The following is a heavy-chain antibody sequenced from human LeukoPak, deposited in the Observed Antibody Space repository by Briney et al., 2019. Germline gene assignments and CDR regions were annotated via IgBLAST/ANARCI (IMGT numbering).Heavy chain of an antibody. CDR3: AGGSSYYFFDY. D-gene: IGHD6-13*01. V-gene: IGHV1-2*02. J-gene: IGHJ4*02. Sequence: GASVKVSYKASGNTFPGNYLHWVRQAPGQGPEWMGWINPSSGGTNPAQKFQGRVAMTRDTSISTVYIQLKRLTSDDTAVYYCAGGSSYYFFDYWGQGVLVTVSS. CDR2: INPSSGGT. CDR1: GNTFPGNY.